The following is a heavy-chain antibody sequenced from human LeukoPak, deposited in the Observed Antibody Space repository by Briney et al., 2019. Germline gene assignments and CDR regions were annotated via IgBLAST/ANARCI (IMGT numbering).Heavy chain of an antibody. CDR3: ARAPDPNFYDPSGFDY. CDR1: GDSFSSCDYY. Sequence: SQTLSLTCTLSGDSFSSCDYYWSWIRQHPGKGLEWIGYIHYSGSTYYNPSLKSRVTLSVYTSKNQFSLNLSSVTAADTAVYYCARAPDPNFYDPSGFDYGGQGTLITVSS. D-gene: IGHD3-22*01. J-gene: IGHJ4*02. V-gene: IGHV4-31*03. CDR2: IHYSGST.